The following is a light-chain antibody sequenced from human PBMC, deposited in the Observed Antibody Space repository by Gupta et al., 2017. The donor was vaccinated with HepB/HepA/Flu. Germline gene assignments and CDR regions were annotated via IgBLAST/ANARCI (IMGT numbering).Light chain of an antibody. CDR2: ENN. V-gene: IGLV1-51*02. CDR3: GTWDSSLSAGV. Sequence: QSVLTQPPSVSAAPGQKVTISCSGSSSNIGNNYVSWYQQLPGTAPKLLIYENNKRPSGIPDRFSGSKSGTSDTLAITGLQTGDEAEYYCGTWDSSLSAGVLGGGTKLTVI. CDR1: SSNIGNNY. J-gene: IGLJ2*01.